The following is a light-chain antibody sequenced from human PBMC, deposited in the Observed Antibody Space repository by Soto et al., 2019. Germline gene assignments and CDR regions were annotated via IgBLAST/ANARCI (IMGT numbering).Light chain of an antibody. CDR2: KAS. CDR3: QQYNSYPCT. Sequence: DIQMTQSPSTLSASVGDRVTITCRASQSISSWLAWYQQRPGKAPKVLIYKASNLESGVPSRFSGNGSGTEFTLTISSLQPDDFATYYCQQYNSYPCTFGQGTKLEIK. CDR1: QSISSW. J-gene: IGKJ2*02. V-gene: IGKV1-5*03.